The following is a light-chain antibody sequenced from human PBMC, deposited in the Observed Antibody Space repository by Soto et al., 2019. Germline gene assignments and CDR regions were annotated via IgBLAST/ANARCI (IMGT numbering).Light chain of an antibody. J-gene: IGLJ2*01. CDR1: MRDVGAYNL. Sequence: QSVLAQPASVSGSPGQSITISCAGTMRDVGAYNLVSWYQQHPGRAPQLIIYEVRNRPSGISFRFSGSKSGNTASLAISGLQAEDEADYYCSSYTYKSSLIFGGETKVTV. CDR3: SSYTYKSSLI. V-gene: IGLV2-14*01. CDR2: EVR.